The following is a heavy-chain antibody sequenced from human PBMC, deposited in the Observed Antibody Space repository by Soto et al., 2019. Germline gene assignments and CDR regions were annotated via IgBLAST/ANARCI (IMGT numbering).Heavy chain of an antibody. J-gene: IGHJ4*01. CDR2: ISSTTNYI. V-gene: IGHV3-21*01. CDR3: ARESEDLTANVDY. CDR1: DCHFTRYI. D-gene: IGHD1-1*01. Sequence: GGSKRLSCRASDCHFTRYIRNWVRPAPGKGLEWVSSISSTTNYIYYADSMKGRFTVSRDNAKNSVYLEMNSLSAEDTAVYYCARESEDLTANVDYWGHGARGTVS.